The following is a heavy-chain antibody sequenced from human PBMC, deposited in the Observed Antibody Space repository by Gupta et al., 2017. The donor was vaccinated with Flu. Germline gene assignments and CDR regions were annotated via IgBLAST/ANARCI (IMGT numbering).Heavy chain of an antibody. Sequence: IRQPPGKGLEWIGSIYYSGSTYYNPSLKSRVTISVDTSKNQFSLKLSSVTAAETAVYYCARCVITSPRAFDIWGQGTMVTVSS. CDR3: ARCVITSPRAFDI. J-gene: IGHJ3*02. CDR2: IYYSGST. V-gene: IGHV4-39*01. D-gene: IGHD3-16*01.